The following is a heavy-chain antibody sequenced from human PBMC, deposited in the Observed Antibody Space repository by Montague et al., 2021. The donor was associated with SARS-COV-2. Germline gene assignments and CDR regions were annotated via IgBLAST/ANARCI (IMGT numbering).Heavy chain of an antibody. CDR2: VNYGGDR. CDR1: TFSSYA. Sequence: TFSSYAMSWVRQPPGKGLEWIGSVNYGGDRYYNPSLKSRVTMYVDEPKKQFALKLNSVTAADTAIYYCARHPTAYADFFDHWGQGILVTVSS. J-gene: IGHJ4*02. D-gene: IGHD2-21*01. CDR3: ARHPTAYADFFDH. V-gene: IGHV4-39*01.